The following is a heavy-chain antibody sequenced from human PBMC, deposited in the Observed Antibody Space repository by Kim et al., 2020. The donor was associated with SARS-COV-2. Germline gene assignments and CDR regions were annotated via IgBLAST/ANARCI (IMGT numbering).Heavy chain of an antibody. V-gene: IGHV3-23*01. D-gene: IGHD2-15*01. Sequence: GRLTISRDNSKNPLYLQMNSLRAEDTAVYYCAKIRPDIVVVVAAIFWFDPWGQGTLVTVSS. CDR3: AKIRPDIVVVVAAIFWFDP. J-gene: IGHJ5*02.